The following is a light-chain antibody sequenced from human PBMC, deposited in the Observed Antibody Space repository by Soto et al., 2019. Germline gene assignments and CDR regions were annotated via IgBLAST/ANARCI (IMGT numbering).Light chain of an antibody. CDR3: SSYPISGNYV. V-gene: IGLV2-14*01. Sequence: QSALPQPASVSGSPGQSITISCTGTSSDFGTYNSVSWYQQHPGKAPKVMIYDVTNRPSGVSSRFSGSKSGNTASLTISGLQAEDEADYYCSSYPISGNYVFGTGTKLTVL. CDR1: SSDFGTYNS. CDR2: DVT. J-gene: IGLJ1*01.